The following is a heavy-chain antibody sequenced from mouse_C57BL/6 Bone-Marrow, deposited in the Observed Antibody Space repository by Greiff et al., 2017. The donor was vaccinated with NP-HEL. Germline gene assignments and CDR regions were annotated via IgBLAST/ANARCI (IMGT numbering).Heavy chain of an antibody. CDR3: TRPIYYDYDRWAMDY. Sequence: EVKLVESGGGLVQPGGSMKLSCAASGFTFSDAWMDWVRQSPEKGLEWVAEIRNKANNHATYYAESVKGRFTISRDDSKSSVYLQMNSLRAEDTGIYYCTRPIYYDYDRWAMDYWGQGTSVTVSS. V-gene: IGHV6-6*01. CDR2: IRNKANNHAT. J-gene: IGHJ4*01. CDR1: GFTFSDAW. D-gene: IGHD2-4*01.